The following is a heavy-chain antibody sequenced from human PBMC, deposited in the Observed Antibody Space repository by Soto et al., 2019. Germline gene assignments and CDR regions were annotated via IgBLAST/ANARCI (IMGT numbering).Heavy chain of an antibody. CDR1: GGSLGSYY. V-gene: IGHV4-59*01. CDR2: FFYTGRA. CDR3: ARDGDGRRATIPLYYNGMDD. Sequence: PSETLSLTCTVSGGSLGSYYWSWIRQPPGKGLEWIGYFFYTGRANYNPSLKSRVSISLDTSNDQFSLKLSSVTAADTAVYYCARDGDGRRATIPLYYNGMDDWGPGTTVTVSS. J-gene: IGHJ6*02. D-gene: IGHD2-21*02.